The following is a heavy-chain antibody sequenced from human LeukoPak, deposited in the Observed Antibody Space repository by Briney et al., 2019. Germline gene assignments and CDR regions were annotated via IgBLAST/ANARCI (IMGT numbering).Heavy chain of an antibody. V-gene: IGHV3-23*01. CDR1: GFTFSSYA. Sequence: GGSLRLSCAASGFTFSSYAMSWVRQAPGKGLEWVSAISGSGGSTYYADSVKGRFTISRDNSENTLYLQMNSLRAEDTAVYHCAKVFSSWYPCPDYWGQGTLVTVSS. CDR3: AKVFSSWYPCPDY. J-gene: IGHJ4*02. D-gene: IGHD6-13*01. CDR2: ISGSGGST.